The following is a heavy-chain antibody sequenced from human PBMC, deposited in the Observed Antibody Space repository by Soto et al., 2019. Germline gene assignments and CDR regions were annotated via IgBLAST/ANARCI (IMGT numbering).Heavy chain of an antibody. Sequence: GGSLRLSCAASGFTFSSYSMNWVRQAPGKGLEWVSSISSSSSYIYYADSVKGRFTISRDNAKNSLYLQMNSLRAEDTAVYYCALPPRRATPYYYGMDVWGQGTTVTVSS. CDR3: ALPPRRATPYYYGMDV. CDR1: GFTFSSYS. J-gene: IGHJ6*02. V-gene: IGHV3-21*01. D-gene: IGHD5-12*01. CDR2: ISSSSSYI.